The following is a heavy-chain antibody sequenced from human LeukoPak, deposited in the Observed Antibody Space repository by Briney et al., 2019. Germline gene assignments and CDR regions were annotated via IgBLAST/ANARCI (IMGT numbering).Heavy chain of an antibody. CDR2: MYTSGST. Sequence: SETLSLTCTVSGGSINSGNYYWSWIRQPAGKGLEWIGRMYTSGSTNYNPSLKSRVSISVDTSKNQFSLKLTSVTAADTAVHYCARYLGNCSGGSCLQWAFDISGQGTMVTVSS. V-gene: IGHV4-61*02. CDR1: GGSINSGNYY. J-gene: IGHJ3*02. D-gene: IGHD2-15*01. CDR3: ARYLGNCSGGSCLQWAFDI.